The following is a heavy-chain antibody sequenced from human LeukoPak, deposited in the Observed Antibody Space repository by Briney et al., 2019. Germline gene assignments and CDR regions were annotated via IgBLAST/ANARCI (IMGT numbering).Heavy chain of an antibody. CDR2: ISSSGSTI. CDR3: ARQNSGDQLTLDY. J-gene: IGHJ4*02. Sequence: GGSLRLSCAASGFTFSSYEMNWVRQAPGKGLEWVSYISSSGSTIYYADSVKGRFTSSRDNAKNSLYLQMNSLRAEDTAVYYCARQNSGDQLTLDYWGRGTLVTVSS. CDR1: GFTFSSYE. V-gene: IGHV3-48*03. D-gene: IGHD1-26*01.